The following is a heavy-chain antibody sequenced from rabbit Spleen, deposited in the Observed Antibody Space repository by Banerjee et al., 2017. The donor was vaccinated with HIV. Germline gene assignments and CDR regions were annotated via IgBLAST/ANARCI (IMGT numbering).Heavy chain of an antibody. CDR2: IDPIFHVT. Sequence: QQQLEESGGGLVKPEGSLTLTCKASGFDFSSNAMCWVRQAPGKGLEWIGYIDPIFHVTTYASCVNGRFSISRENTQNTVSLQMNSLTVADTATYFCVREVAARFNLWGPGTLVTVS. D-gene: IGHD4-1*01. CDR1: GFDFSSNA. CDR3: VREVAARFNL. J-gene: IGHJ4*01. V-gene: IGHV1S47*01.